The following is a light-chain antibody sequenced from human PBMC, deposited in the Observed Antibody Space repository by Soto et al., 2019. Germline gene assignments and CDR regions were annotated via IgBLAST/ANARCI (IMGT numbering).Light chain of an antibody. CDR1: NIGSKN. Sequence: SYELTQPLSVSVALGQTARITCGGNNIGSKNVHWYQQKPGQAPVLVIYRDSNRPSGIPERFSGSNSGNTATLTISRAQAGDEADYYCQVWDSGTGVFGGGTKLTVL. V-gene: IGLV3-9*01. CDR3: QVWDSGTGV. CDR2: RDS. J-gene: IGLJ3*02.